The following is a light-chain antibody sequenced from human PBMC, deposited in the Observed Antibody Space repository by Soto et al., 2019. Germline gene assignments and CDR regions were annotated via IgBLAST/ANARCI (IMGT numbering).Light chain of an antibody. CDR1: SSNIGAGYD. V-gene: IGLV1-40*01. Sequence: QSVLTQPPSVSGAPGQRVTISCTGSSSNIGAGYDVYWYQQLPGTAPKLLIYGTSSRPSGVPDRFSGSKSGTSASLAITGLQAEDESDYYCQSYDSSLSGSVVFGGGTKVTVL. CDR2: GTS. J-gene: IGLJ2*01. CDR3: QSYDSSLSGSVV.